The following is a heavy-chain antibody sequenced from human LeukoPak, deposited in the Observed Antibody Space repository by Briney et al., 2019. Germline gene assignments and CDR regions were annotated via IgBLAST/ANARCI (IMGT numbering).Heavy chain of an antibody. V-gene: IGHV4-61*08. CDR3: ARTYYDISGYFPNYFDY. J-gene: IGHJ4*02. Sequence: PSETLSLTCTVSGDSISSGDYYWSWIRQPPGKGLEWIGYIYYSGSTNYNPSLKSRVTISVDTSTNQFSLELSSVTAADTAVYYCARTYYDISGYFPNYFDYWGPGTLVTVSS. D-gene: IGHD3-22*01. CDR2: IYYSGST. CDR1: GDSISSGDYY.